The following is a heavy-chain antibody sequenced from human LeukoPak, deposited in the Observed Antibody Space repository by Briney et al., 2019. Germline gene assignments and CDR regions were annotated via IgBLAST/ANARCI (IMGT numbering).Heavy chain of an antibody. CDR3: AREAARRRGFDP. Sequence: SETLSLTCAVYGGSFSGYYWSWIRQPPGKGLEWIGAINHSGSTNYNPSLKSRVTISVDTSKNQFSLKLSSVTAADTAVYYCAREAARRRGFDPWGQGTLVTVSS. D-gene: IGHD6-6*01. CDR2: INHSGST. CDR1: GGSFSGYY. V-gene: IGHV4-34*01. J-gene: IGHJ5*02.